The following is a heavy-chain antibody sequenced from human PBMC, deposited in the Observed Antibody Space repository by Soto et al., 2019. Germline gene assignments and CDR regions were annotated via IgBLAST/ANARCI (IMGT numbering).Heavy chain of an antibody. J-gene: IGHJ3*02. CDR3: ARGLPKYYCPRYCSGGSCDARRCAFDI. CDR2: INHSGST. CDR1: GGSFSGYY. D-gene: IGHD2-15*01. Sequence: KQSQTLSLTCAVYGGSFSGYYWSWIRQPPGKGLEWIGEINHSGSTNYNPSLKSRVTISVDTSKNQFSLKLSSVTAADTAVYYGARGLPKYYCPRYCSGGSCDARRCAFDIWGQGTMVTVSS. V-gene: IGHV4-34*01.